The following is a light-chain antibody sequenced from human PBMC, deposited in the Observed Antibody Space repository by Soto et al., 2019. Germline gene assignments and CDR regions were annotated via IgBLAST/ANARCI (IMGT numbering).Light chain of an antibody. CDR1: QSVSSN. J-gene: IGKJ1*01. CDR2: GAS. Sequence: EIVMTQSPATLSVSPVERATLSCMASQSVSSNLAWYQQKPGQAPRLLIYGASTRATGIPARFSGSGSGTEFTLTISSLQSEDFAVYYCQQRYNWPPTFGQGTKVDIK. CDR3: QQRYNWPPT. V-gene: IGKV3-15*01.